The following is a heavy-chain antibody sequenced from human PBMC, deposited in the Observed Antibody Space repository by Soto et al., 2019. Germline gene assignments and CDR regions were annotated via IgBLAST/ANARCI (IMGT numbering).Heavy chain of an antibody. J-gene: IGHJ4*02. Sequence: PSETLSLTCTVSGGSVSSGSYYWSWLRQPPGKGLEWIGYFDYRGRNNYNPSLKSRVTISGDTSKNQFSLKLSSVTAADTAVYFCARYEYDSSGHDDEHWGQGTLVTVSS. CDR2: FDYRGRN. V-gene: IGHV4-61*01. CDR3: ARYEYDSSGHDDEH. CDR1: GGSVSSGSYY. D-gene: IGHD3-22*01.